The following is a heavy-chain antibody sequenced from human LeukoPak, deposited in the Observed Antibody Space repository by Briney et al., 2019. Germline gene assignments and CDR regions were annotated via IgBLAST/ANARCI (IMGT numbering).Heavy chain of an antibody. CDR2: ISGSGGST. CDR1: GFTFSSYA. J-gene: IGHJ3*02. V-gene: IGHV3-23*01. D-gene: IGHD1-26*01. CDR3: AKGQRREPRLRADAFDI. Sequence: PGGSLRLSCAASGFTFSSYAMSWVRQAPGKGLEWVSAISGSGGSTYYADSVKGRFTISRDNSKNTLYLQMNSLRAEDTAVYYCAKGQRREPRLRADAFDIWGQGTMVTVSS.